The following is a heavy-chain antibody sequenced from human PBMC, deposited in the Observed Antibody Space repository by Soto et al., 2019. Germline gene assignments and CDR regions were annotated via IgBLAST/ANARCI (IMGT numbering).Heavy chain of an antibody. Sequence: EVQLVESGGGLVQPGGSLRLSCAASGFTFSDHFMDWVRQAPGKGLEWVGRSRNKVNGYTTEYAASVKGRFTISRDDSKNSLYLQMKSLKMEDTAVYHCTTYSSSWYAYYGMDVWGQGTTVTVSS. CDR3: TTYSSSWYAYYGMDV. V-gene: IGHV3-72*01. CDR1: GFTFSDHF. CDR2: SRNKVNGYTT. J-gene: IGHJ6*02. D-gene: IGHD6-13*01.